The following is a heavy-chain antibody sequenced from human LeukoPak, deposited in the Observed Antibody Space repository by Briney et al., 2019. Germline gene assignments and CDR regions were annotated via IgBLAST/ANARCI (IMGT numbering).Heavy chain of an antibody. V-gene: IGHV6-1*01. J-gene: IGHJ6*02. D-gene: IGHD6-13*01. CDR1: GDSVSSNSAA. CDR3: ARDRAAARSVYYYYGMDV. CDR2: TYYRSKWYN. Sequence: SQTLSLTCAISGDSVSSNSAAWNWIRQPPSRGLEWLGRTYYRSKWYNDYAVSVKSRITIDPDTSKNQFSLQLNSVTPEDTAVYYCARDRAAARSVYYYYGMDVWGQGTTVTASS.